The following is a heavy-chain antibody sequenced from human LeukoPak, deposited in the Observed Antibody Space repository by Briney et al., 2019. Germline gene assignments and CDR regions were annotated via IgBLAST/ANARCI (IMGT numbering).Heavy chain of an antibody. Sequence: GGSLRLSCAASGFTFSSYEMNWVRQAPGKGLEWVSYISSSGSTIYYADSVKGRFIISRDNAKNSLYLQMNSLRAEDTAVYYCARDPHSLDYWGQGTLVTVSS. D-gene: IGHD5-18*01. CDR3: ARDPHSLDY. CDR2: ISSSGSTI. CDR1: GFTFSSYE. J-gene: IGHJ4*02. V-gene: IGHV3-48*03.